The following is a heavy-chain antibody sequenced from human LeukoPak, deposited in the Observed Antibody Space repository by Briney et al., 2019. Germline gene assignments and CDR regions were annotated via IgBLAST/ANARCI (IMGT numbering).Heavy chain of an antibody. CDR1: GFTFSKYG. J-gene: IGHJ3*02. CDR2: MWSDGSIR. V-gene: IGHV3-33*01. D-gene: IGHD6-19*01. Sequence: PGGSLRLSCVASGFTFSKYGMHWVRQAPGRGLEWVAAMWSDGSIRYHADSVNGRFTIARDNPKNTLYLQMNSLRAEDTAVYYCARVAGFSSGWYAFDIWGQGTMVTVSS. CDR3: ARVAGFSSGWYAFDI.